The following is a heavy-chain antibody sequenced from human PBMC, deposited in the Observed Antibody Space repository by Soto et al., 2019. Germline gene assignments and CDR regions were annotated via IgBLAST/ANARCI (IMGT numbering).Heavy chain of an antibody. J-gene: IGHJ4*02. D-gene: IGHD4-17*01. CDR3: EVTTGY. CDR2: VSPENRNA. Sequence: GASVKVSCKTSGYTFTEYDINWVRQAPGQGLEYMGWVSPENRNAGYAPQFRGRVSMTADTSLNTVYLELTTLTYEDTAVYYCEVTTGYWGQGTMVTVSS. CDR1: GYTFTEYD. V-gene: IGHV1-8*01.